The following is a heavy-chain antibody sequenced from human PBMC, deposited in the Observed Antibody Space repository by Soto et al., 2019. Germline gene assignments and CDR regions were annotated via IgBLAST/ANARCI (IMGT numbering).Heavy chain of an antibody. CDR2: ISYDGSNK. Sequence: SGGGVVQPGRSLRLSCAASGFTFSTYGMHWVRQAPGKGLEWVAVISYDGSNKYYADSVKGRLTISRDNSKNTLYLQMDSLRDEDTAVYYCVKGGQQLVRWWFDPWGQGTLVTVSS. CDR3: VKGGQQLVRWWFDP. D-gene: IGHD6-13*01. V-gene: IGHV3-30*18. J-gene: IGHJ5*02. CDR1: GFTFSTYG.